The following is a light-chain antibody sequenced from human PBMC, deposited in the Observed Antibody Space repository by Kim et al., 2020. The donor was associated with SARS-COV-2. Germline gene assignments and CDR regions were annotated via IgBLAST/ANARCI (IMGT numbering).Light chain of an antibody. CDR1: SLRSYY. Sequence: VALGQTVTISCQGDSLRSYYATWYQQKPGQAPKVVIYGKDNRPSGVPDRFSGSSSGNTAYLTITGTQAGDEADYYCNSRDSNDYVVFGGGTKVTVL. CDR2: GKD. CDR3: NSRDSNDYVV. V-gene: IGLV3-19*01. J-gene: IGLJ2*01.